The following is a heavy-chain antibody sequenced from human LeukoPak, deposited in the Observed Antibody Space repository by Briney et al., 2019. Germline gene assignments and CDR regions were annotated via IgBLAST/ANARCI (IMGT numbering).Heavy chain of an antibody. D-gene: IGHD1-1*01. CDR2: INHSGRT. J-gene: IGHJ4*02. CDR3: SGELPGTTVHY. V-gene: IGHV4-38-2*02. Sequence: KPSETLSLTCTVSGYSINSDYYWGWIRQPPGKGMEWIGSINHSGRTYYNPSLRSRLTISVDTSKNEFSLKLSSVTAADTAVYFCSGELPGTTVHYWGQGALVTVSS. CDR1: GYSINSDYY.